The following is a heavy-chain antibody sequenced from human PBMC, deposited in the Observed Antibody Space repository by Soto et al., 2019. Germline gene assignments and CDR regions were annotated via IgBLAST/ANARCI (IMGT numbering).Heavy chain of an antibody. CDR2: ISAYNGNT. CDR3: ARDRATVTSYYGMDV. D-gene: IGHD4-17*01. J-gene: IGHJ6*02. V-gene: IGHV1-18*01. CDR1: GYTFSSYG. Sequence: QVQLVQSGAEVKKPGASVKVACKTSGYTFSSYGISWVRQAPGQGLEWMGWISAYNGNTNYAQKLQGRVTMTTDTFTSTAYMELRSLRSDDTAVYYCARDRATVTSYYGMDVWGPGTTVTVSS.